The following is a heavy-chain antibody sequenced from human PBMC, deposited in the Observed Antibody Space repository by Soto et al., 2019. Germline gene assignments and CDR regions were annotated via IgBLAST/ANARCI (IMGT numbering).Heavy chain of an antibody. J-gene: IGHJ4*02. CDR1: GFTFSSYS. Sequence: EVQLVESGGGLVKPGGSLRLSCAASGFTFSSYSMNWVRQAPGKGLEWVSSISSSSSYIYYADSVKGRFTISRDNAKNSLYLQMNSLRAEDTAVYYCAREVTHYYDSSGYYKGHFDYWGQGTLVTVSS. D-gene: IGHD3-22*01. V-gene: IGHV3-21*01. CDR3: AREVTHYYDSSGYYKGHFDY. CDR2: ISSSSSYI.